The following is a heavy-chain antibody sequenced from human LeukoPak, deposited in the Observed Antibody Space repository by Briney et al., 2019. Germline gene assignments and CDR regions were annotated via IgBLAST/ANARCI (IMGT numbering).Heavy chain of an antibody. V-gene: IGHV3-23*01. J-gene: IGHJ5*02. Sequence: PGGSLRLSCAASGFTFSSYAMSWVRQAPGKGLEWVSAISGSGGSTYYADSVKGRFTISRDNSKNTLYLQMSSLRVEDTAVYYCARKKNRGGWFDPWGQGTLVTVSS. CDR1: GFTFSSYA. CDR2: ISGSGGST. CDR3: ARKKNRGGWFDP. D-gene: IGHD1-14*01.